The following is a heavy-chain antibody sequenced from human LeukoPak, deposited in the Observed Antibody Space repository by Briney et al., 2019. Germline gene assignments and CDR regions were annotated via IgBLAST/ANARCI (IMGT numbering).Heavy chain of an antibody. D-gene: IGHD6-13*01. CDR3: ARVWQLVHTLDY. V-gene: IGHV1-18*01. CDR2: ISAYNGNT. J-gene: IGHJ4*02. CDR1: GYTFTSYG. Sequence: ASVKVSFKASGYTFTSYGISWVRQAPGQGLEWMGWISAYNGNTNYAQKLQGRVTMTTDTSTSTAYMELRSLRSDDTAVYYCARVWQLVHTLDYWGQGTLVTVSS.